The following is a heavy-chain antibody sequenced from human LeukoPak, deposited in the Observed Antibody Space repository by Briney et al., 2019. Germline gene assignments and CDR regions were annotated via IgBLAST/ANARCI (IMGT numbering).Heavy chain of an antibody. Sequence: GGSLTLTCAASGFSFNNYALNWIRQPPGKGLECVSPAGSGVSRLYGDSVKGRFTISRDNSKNMLYLQMNSLRADDTAVYYCVKERGALRENYYMDVWGKGTTVIVSS. CDR3: VKERGALRENYYMDV. V-gene: IGHV3-23*01. CDR1: GFSFNNYA. CDR2: AGSGVSR. J-gene: IGHJ6*03.